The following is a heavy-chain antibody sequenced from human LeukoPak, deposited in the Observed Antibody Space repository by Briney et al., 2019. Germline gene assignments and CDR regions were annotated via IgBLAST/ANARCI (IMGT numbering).Heavy chain of an antibody. Sequence: GGSLRLSCAASGFTFSTYSMNWVRQAPGKGLEWISYISSTSSYTDYADSVKGRFTISRDNAQNALFLQMNSLRVEDTAVYYCAAGTAADYWGQGTRVAVSS. J-gene: IGHJ4*02. D-gene: IGHD6-13*01. CDR1: GFTFSTYS. CDR2: ISSTSSYT. CDR3: AAGTAADY. V-gene: IGHV3-21*05.